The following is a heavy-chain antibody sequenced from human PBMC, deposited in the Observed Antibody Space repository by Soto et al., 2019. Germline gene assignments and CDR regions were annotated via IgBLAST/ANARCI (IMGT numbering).Heavy chain of an antibody. J-gene: IGHJ4*02. CDR3: SRARYGDY. CDR2: ISAHNGNT. D-gene: IGHD1-1*01. CDR1: GYTFTSYG. V-gene: IGHV1-18*01. Sequence: QVHLVQSGAEVKKPGASVKVSCKASGYTFTSYGITWVRQAPGQGLEWMGWISAHNGNTDYAQKLQGRVIVTRDTSTITAYMELRSLRSDDTAVYYCSRARYGDYWGQGALVTVSS.